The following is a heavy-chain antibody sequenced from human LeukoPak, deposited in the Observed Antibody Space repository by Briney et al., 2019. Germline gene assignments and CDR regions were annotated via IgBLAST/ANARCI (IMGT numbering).Heavy chain of an antibody. D-gene: IGHD1-26*01. CDR2: IYYSGST. CDR3: ASPSKWELSDLDY. CDR1: GGSITTGTYY. J-gene: IGHJ4*02. V-gene: IGHV4-39*01. Sequence: SETLSLTCTVSGGSITTGTYYWAWIRQPPGKGLEWIGSIYYSGSTFYNPSLKSRVAISVDMSNKQFSLRLSPVTAADTAVYYCASPSKWELSDLDYWGQGTLVTVSS.